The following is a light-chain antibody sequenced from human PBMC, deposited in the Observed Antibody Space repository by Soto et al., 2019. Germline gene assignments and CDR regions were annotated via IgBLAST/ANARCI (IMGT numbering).Light chain of an antibody. CDR1: GSDFGRYNR. Sequence: QSALAQPPSVSGSPGQSVTISCTGTGSDFGRYNRVSWYPHTPGTAPKLLIYEVTNRPSGVPDRFSGSRSGNTASLTISGLQAEDDADYYCSSFTTSDTWVLGGGTQLTVL. CDR2: EVT. V-gene: IGLV2-18*02. CDR3: SSFTTSDTWV. J-gene: IGLJ3*02.